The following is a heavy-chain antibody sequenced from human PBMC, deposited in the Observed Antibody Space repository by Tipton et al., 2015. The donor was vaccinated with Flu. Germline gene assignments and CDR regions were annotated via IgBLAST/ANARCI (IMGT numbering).Heavy chain of an antibody. D-gene: IGHD7-27*01. J-gene: IGHJ4*01. V-gene: IGHV4-34*01. CDR1: GGSFSGYY. CDR3: ASKVANWGVCESRDY. Sequence: TLSLTCAVYGGSFSGYYWSWIRQPPGKGLEWVGEINHSGTTNYNPSLTSRVTVSADTSKKQFSLKLTSVTAADTAVYYCASKVANWGVCESRDYWGHGTLVTVPS. CDR2: INHSGTT.